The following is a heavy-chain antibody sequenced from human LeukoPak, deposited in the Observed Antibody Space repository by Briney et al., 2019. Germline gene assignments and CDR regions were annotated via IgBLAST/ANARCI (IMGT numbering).Heavy chain of an antibody. Sequence: SETLSLTCAVYGGSFSGYYWSWIRQPPGKELEWIGEINHRGSTNYNPSLKSRVTILVDMSKNQVSLKVISVTAADTAVYYCARPMTQYWACYLDVWGKGTTVTVSS. CDR3: ARPMTQYWACYLDV. CDR1: GGSFSGYY. CDR2: INHRGST. V-gene: IGHV4-34*01. D-gene: IGHD2-21*02. J-gene: IGHJ6*04.